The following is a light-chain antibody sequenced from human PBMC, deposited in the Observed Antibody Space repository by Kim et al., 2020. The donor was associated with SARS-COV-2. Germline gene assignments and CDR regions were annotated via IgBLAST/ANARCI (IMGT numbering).Light chain of an antibody. CDR3: AAWDDTLAEGL. J-gene: IGLJ3*02. CDR1: TTNIVETY. Sequence: GERITISSSTKTTNIVETYVSGSQHHHGTGPRIVITANTLRPSRVPDPFSGSRSGTSATLDIAGLQTEDEGEYFCAAWDDTLAEGLFGGGTQLTVL. V-gene: IGLV1-51*01. CDR2: ANT.